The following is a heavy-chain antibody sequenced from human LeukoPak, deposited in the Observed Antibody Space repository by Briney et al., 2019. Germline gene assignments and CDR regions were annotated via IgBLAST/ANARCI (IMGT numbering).Heavy chain of an antibody. D-gene: IGHD3-22*01. J-gene: IGHJ5*02. Sequence: SETPSLTCTVSGGSISSGSYYWSWIRQPAGKGLEWIGRIYTSGSTNYNPSLKSRVTISVDTSKNQFSLKLSSVTAADTAVYYCAGAMGGTYYYDSTWFDPWGQGTLVTVSS. CDR1: GGSISSGSYY. CDR3: AGAMGGTYYYDSTWFDP. V-gene: IGHV4-61*02. CDR2: IYTSGST.